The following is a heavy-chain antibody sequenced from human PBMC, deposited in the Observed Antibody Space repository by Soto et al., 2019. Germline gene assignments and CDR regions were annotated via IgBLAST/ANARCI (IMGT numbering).Heavy chain of an antibody. CDR2: ISGSGGST. J-gene: IGHJ3*02. V-gene: IGHV3-23*01. Sequence: EVQLLESGGGLVQPGGSLRLSCAASGFTFSSYAMSWVRQAPGKGLEWVSAISGSGGSTYYADSVKGRFTISRDNSKNTLYLQMNSLRADDTAVYYCAKDKRYCSGGSCYSYAFDIWGQGTMVTVSS. CDR1: GFTFSSYA. CDR3: AKDKRYCSGGSCYSYAFDI. D-gene: IGHD2-15*01.